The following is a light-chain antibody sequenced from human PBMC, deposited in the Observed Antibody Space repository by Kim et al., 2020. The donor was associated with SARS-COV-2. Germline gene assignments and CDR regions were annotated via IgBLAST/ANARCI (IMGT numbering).Light chain of an antibody. Sequence: ASVGDRVTSTCRASQDISSYLDWDQQKPGRAPKLLIYAASTLQSGVPSRLSGSGSGTDFTRNISSLQPEDFANYYCQQLNSYPLTVGGGTKVDIK. CDR1: QDISSY. J-gene: IGKJ4*01. V-gene: IGKV1-9*01. CDR3: QQLNSYPLT. CDR2: AAS.